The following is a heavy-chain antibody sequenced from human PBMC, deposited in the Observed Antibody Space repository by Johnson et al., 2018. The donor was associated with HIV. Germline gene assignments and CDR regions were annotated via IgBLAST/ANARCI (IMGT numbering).Heavy chain of an antibody. J-gene: IGHJ3*02. Sequence: QVLLVESGGGVVQPGRSLRVSCGASGFTFSSHDMHWVRQAPGKGLEWVAVISYDGSYKYYADSVKGRFTISRDNSKNTLYLQMNSLRAEDTAVYYCAKGLTFFGVAMINAPLDIWGQGTMVIVSS. CDR2: ISYDGSYK. V-gene: IGHV3-30*18. CDR1: GFTFSSHD. CDR3: AKGLTFFGVAMINAPLDI. D-gene: IGHD3-3*01.